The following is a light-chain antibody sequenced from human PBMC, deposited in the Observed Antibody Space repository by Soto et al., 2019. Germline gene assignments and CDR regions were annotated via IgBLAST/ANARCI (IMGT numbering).Light chain of an antibody. CDR1: SSNIGGTNY. V-gene: IGLV1-47*02. J-gene: IGLJ2*01. CDR2: SNN. CDR3: ASWDDRLGAVI. Sequence: QSVLTRPPSASGTPGQKVFISCSGSSSNIGGTNYAYWYQQLPGAAPKLLMHSNNLRPSGVPERISGSKFGTAASLAISGLRSDDAAVYYCASWDDRLGAVIFGGGTK.